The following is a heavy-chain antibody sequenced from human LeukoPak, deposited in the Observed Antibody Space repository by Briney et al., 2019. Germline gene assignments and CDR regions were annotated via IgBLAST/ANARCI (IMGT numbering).Heavy chain of an antibody. CDR2: MNPNSCNT. CDR3: ARVSSCRTSCYRDFDY. J-gene: IGHJ4*02. Sequence: ASVKVSCKASGSTFTSYDINWVRQAIGQGLEWMGWMNPNSCNTGYAQKFQGRVTMTRNTSISTAYMELSSLRSEDTAVYYCARVSSCRTSCYRDFDYWRQGTLVTVSS. D-gene: IGHD2-2*02. V-gene: IGHV1-8*01. CDR1: GSTFTSYD.